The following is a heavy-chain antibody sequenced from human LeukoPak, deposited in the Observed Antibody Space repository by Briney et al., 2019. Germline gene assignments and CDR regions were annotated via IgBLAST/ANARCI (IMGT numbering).Heavy chain of an antibody. CDR3: ARGGETYYDFWSGYAWGYFDY. J-gene: IGHJ4*02. V-gene: IGHV4-34*01. Sequence: SETLSLTCAVYGGSFSGYYWSWIRQPPGKGLEWLGEINHSGSTNYNPSLKSRVTISVDTSKNQFSLKLSSVTAADTAVYYCARGGETYYDFWSGYAWGYFDYWGQGTLVTVSS. CDR1: GGSFSGYY. CDR2: INHSGST. D-gene: IGHD3-3*01.